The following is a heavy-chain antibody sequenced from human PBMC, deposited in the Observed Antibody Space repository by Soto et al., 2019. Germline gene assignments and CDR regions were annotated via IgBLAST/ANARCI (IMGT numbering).Heavy chain of an antibody. V-gene: IGHV3-48*01. D-gene: IGHD4-17*01. Sequence: PGGSLRLSCAASGFTFSSYSMNWVRQAPGKGLEWVSYISSSSSTIYYADSVKGRFTISRDNAKNSLYLQMNSLRAEDTAVYYCARDYGDWKPYYFDYWGQGTLVTVSS. J-gene: IGHJ4*02. CDR2: ISSSSSTI. CDR3: ARDYGDWKPYYFDY. CDR1: GFTFSSYS.